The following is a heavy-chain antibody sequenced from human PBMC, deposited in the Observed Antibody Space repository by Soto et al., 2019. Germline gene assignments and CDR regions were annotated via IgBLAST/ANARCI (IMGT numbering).Heavy chain of an antibody. Sequence: QITLKESGPTLVKPTQTLTLTCTFSGFSLSTSGVGVGWIRQPPGKALEWLALIYWDDDKRYSPSLKNRLTITKDTSKNPVVLTMTNMDPVDTATYYCAHRIKSDSGSWRFDPWGQGTLVTVSS. J-gene: IGHJ5*02. V-gene: IGHV2-5*02. CDR1: GFSLSTSGVG. CDR2: IYWDDDK. D-gene: IGHD3-10*01. CDR3: AHRIKSDSGSWRFDP.